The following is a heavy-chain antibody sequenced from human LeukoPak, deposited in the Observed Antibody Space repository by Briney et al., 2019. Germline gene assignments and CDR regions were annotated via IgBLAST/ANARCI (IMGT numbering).Heavy chain of an antibody. Sequence: SETLSLTCTVSGGSITSYCWSWIRQPPGKGLEWVGYFNYGGSTNYTPSLKSGVTISVDTSKNTFSLRLSSVTAADSAVYYCARGRLHRGMAAYFDYWGQGTRVTVS. CDR1: GGSITSYC. V-gene: IGHV4-59*01. CDR3: ARGRLHRGMAAYFDY. D-gene: IGHD5-24*01. J-gene: IGHJ4*02. CDR2: FNYGGST.